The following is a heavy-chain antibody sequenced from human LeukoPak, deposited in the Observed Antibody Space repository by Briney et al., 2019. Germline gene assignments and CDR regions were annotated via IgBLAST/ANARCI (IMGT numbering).Heavy chain of an antibody. Sequence: GRSLRLSCVASGFVFDDYAMHWVRQAPGKGLEWVSGLSWSGGTIGYADSVKGRFTISRDNAKKSLYLQMNSLRTEDTALYYCAKIPRRRAVGYYFDYWGQGTLVTVSS. CDR1: GFVFDDYA. J-gene: IGHJ4*02. D-gene: IGHD4-23*01. CDR2: LSWSGGTI. CDR3: AKIPRRRAVGYYFDY. V-gene: IGHV3-9*01.